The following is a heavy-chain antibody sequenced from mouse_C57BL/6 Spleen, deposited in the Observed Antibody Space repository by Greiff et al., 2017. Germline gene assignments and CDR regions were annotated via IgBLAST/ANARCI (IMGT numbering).Heavy chain of an antibody. CDR3: ARNRDYDGGSAMDY. Sequence: VQLQQPGAELVRPGSSVKLSCKASGYTFTSYWMDWVKQRPGQGLEWIGNIYPSDSETHYNQKFKDKATLTVDKSSSTAYMQLSSLTSEDSAVYYCARNRDYDGGSAMDYWGQGTSVTVSS. CDR2: IYPSDSET. V-gene: IGHV1-61*01. J-gene: IGHJ4*01. CDR1: GYTFTSYW. D-gene: IGHD2-4*01.